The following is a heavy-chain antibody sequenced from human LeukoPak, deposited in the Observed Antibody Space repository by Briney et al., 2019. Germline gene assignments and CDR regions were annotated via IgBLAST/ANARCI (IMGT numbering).Heavy chain of an antibody. Sequence: SETLSLTCTVSDGSISSYYWSWIRQPPGKGLEWIGYIYYSGSTNYNPSLKSRVTISVDTSKNQFSLKLSSVTAADTAVYYCARQDPSYYPYYYYGMDVWGQGTTVTVSS. CDR1: DGSISSYY. J-gene: IGHJ6*02. D-gene: IGHD1-26*01. CDR3: ARQDPSYYPYYYYGMDV. V-gene: IGHV4-59*08. CDR2: IYYSGST.